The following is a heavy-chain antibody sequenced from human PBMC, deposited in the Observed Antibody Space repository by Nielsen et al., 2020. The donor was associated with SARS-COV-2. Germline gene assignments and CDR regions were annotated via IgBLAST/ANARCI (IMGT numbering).Heavy chain of an antibody. CDR3: AKDRGIAVAGTVGDAFDI. Sequence: GESLKIFCAASGFTFSSYAMSWVRQAPGKGLEWVSAISGSGGSTYYADSVKGRFTISRDNSKNTLYLQMNSLRAEDTAVYYCAKDRGIAVAGTVGDAFDIWGQGTMVTVSS. V-gene: IGHV3-23*01. D-gene: IGHD6-19*01. CDR2: ISGSGGST. CDR1: GFTFSSYA. J-gene: IGHJ3*02.